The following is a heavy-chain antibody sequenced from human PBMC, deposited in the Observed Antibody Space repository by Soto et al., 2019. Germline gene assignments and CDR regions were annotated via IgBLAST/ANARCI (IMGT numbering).Heavy chain of an antibody. D-gene: IGHD2-21*01. CDR1: GLTLSPGA. V-gene: IGHV3-30*04. J-gene: IGHJ6*02. CDR3: AKDVVVGFQSGYYGMDV. CDR2: ISYDGSNK. Sequence: RGSLRLCWAGSGLTLSPGAKHWCRLLLGKNLEWVSVISYDGSNKYYADSVKGRFTISRDNSKNTLYLQMNSLRAEDTAVYYCAKDVVVGFQSGYYGMDVWGQGTTVTVSS.